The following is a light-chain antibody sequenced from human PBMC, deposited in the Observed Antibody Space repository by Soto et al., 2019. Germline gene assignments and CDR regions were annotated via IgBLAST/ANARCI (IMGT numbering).Light chain of an antibody. CDR2: AAS. CDR1: QTIRNF. V-gene: IGKV1-39*01. J-gene: IGKJ2*01. Sequence: DIQMTQSPSSLSASVGDRVSITCRANQTIRNFLQWYQQKPGKVPKFLIYAASSLVDGVPSRFSGSGSGADFTLTISSLQPEDFATYNCQQSYSIPYTFGQGTKLDIK. CDR3: QQSYSIPYT.